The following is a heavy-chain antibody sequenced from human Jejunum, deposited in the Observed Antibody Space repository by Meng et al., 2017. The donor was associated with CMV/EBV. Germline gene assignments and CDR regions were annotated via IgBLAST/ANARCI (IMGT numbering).Heavy chain of an antibody. CDR3: ARGSIFVSFDS. V-gene: IGHV4-30-4*08. J-gene: IGHJ4*02. D-gene: IGHD3-3*01. Sequence: QVQLREAGPGLVKPSQTLSLTLSVSGGSIGSGDYYWSWIRQPPGKGLEWIGYIHDTGSTYYNPSLKSRVDISLGTSRNHFSLTLSSVTAEDTAVYFCARGSIFVSFDSWGQGTLVTVSS. CDR1: GGSIGSGDYY. CDR2: IHDTGST.